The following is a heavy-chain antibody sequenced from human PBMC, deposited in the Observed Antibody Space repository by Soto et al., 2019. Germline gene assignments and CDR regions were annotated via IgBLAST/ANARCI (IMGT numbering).Heavy chain of an antibody. CDR1: GFSFRDYW. J-gene: IGHJ6*03. CDR3: ARGKDGRRAGTYYFDMDV. D-gene: IGHD1-1*01. V-gene: IGHV3-7*01. Sequence: SLRLSCAASGFSFRDYWATWVRQAPGKGLDWVANIKQDGSEKYYLDSLKGRFTISRDNAKNSVYLLMNSLRAEDTAVYYCARGKDGRRAGTYYFDMDVWGKGTTVTV. CDR2: IKQDGSEK.